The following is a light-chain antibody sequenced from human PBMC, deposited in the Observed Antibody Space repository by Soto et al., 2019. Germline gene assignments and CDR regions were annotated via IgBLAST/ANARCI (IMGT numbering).Light chain of an antibody. J-gene: IGLJ2*01. CDR2: EVS. CDR3: SSFAGSPVV. Sequence: QSVLTQPPSASGSPGQSVTITCSGTSSDVGEENYVSWYQQHPGKVPKLILYEVSKRPSGVPDRFSGSRSGNTASLTVSGLQAEDVADYYCSSFAGSPVVFGGGTKVTVL. CDR1: SSDVGEENY. V-gene: IGLV2-8*01.